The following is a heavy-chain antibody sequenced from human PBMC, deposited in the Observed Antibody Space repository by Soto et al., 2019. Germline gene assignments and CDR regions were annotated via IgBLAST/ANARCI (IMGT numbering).Heavy chain of an antibody. D-gene: IGHD6-19*01. J-gene: IGHJ4*02. CDR2: IIPIFGTA. V-gene: IGHV1-69*13. CDR3: ARDRYSSGWYLDY. CDR1: GGTFSSYA. Sequence: SVKVSCKASGGTFSSYAISWVRQAPGQGLEWMGGIIPIFGTANYAQKFQGRVTITADESTSTAYMELRSLRSDDTAVYYCARDRYSSGWYLDYWGQGTLVTVSS.